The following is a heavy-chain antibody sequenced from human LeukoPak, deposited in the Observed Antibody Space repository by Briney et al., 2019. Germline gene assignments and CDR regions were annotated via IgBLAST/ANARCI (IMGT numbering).Heavy chain of an antibody. V-gene: IGHV3-74*01. CDR1: GFTFSNYW. D-gene: IGHD1-26*01. Sequence: PGGSLRLSCAASGFTFSNYWMHWVRQAPGKGLVWVSRINGDGSTTNYADSVKGRFTISRDNAKNTLFLQMNSLRAEDTAVYYCAGGRGNYGLWDSWGQGTLVTVSS. J-gene: IGHJ4*02. CDR3: AGGRGNYGLWDS. CDR2: INGDGSTT.